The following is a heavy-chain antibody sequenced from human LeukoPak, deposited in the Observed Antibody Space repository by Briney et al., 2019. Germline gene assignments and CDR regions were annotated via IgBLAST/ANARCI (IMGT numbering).Heavy chain of an antibody. CDR3: ARDGGQQLADAFDI. CDR2: ISWNSGSI. J-gene: IGHJ3*02. V-gene: IGHV3-9*01. D-gene: IGHD6-13*01. CDR1: GFTFDDYA. Sequence: GGSLRLSCAASGFTFDDYAMHWVRQAPGKGLEWVSGISWNSGSIGYADSVKGRFTISRDNAKNSLYLQMNSLRAEDTALYYCARDGGQQLADAFDIWGQGTMVTVSS.